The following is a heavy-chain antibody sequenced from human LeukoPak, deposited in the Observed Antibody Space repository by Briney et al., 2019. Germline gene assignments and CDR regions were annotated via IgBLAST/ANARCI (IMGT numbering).Heavy chain of an antibody. CDR2: ISYDVSNK. J-gene: IGHJ4*02. V-gene: IGHV3-30*18. CDR3: AKGEGFDY. Sequence: ELVAFISYDVSNKYFADSVKGRFTISRDNSKNTLYLQMNSLRAEDTAVYYCAKGEGFDYWGQGTLVTVSS.